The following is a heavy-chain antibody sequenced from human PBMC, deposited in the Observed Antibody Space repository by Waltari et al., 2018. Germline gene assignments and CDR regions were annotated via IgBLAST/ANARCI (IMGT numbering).Heavy chain of an antibody. CDR3: ARGGIAAADLDS. V-gene: IGHV4-31*03. J-gene: IGHJ4*02. CDR2: IDHSGTT. D-gene: IGHD6-13*01. Sequence: QVQLQESGPGLVKPSETLSLTCTVSGGSISSGGYYWNWIRQHPGRGLEWIGYIDHSGTTYYNPSLKSRVTISVDRSKNQRSLNLTSVTAADTAVYFCARGGIAAADLDSWGQGTLVTVSS. CDR1: GGSISSGGYY.